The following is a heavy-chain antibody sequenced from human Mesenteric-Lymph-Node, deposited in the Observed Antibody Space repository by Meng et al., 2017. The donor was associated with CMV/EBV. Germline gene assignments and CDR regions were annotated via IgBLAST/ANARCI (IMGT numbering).Heavy chain of an antibody. D-gene: IGHD1-26*01. CDR2: ISNSGTS. CDR1: GGSISNYY. V-gene: IGHV4-59*01. CDR3: ARVGVGATNVLDY. Sequence: SETLSLTCSVSGGSISNYYWSWIRQPPGKGLEWIGFISNSGTSNYNPSLQSRVSISIDTSTQFSLKLSSVTAADTAVYYCARVGVGATNVLDYWGQGTLVTVSS. J-gene: IGHJ4*02.